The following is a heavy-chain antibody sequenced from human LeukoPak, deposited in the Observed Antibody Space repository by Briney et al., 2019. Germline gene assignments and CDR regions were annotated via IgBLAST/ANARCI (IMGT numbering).Heavy chain of an antibody. CDR1: GFTFSSYE. Sequence: PGGSLRLSSAASGFTFSSYEMNWVRQAPGKGLEWVSYISSSGSTIYYADSVKGRFTISRDNAKNSLYLQMNSLRAEDTAVYYCARDDIQWLVPEPIHYGMDVWGQGTTVTVSS. V-gene: IGHV3-48*03. CDR3: ARDDIQWLVPEPIHYGMDV. D-gene: IGHD6-19*01. J-gene: IGHJ6*02. CDR2: ISSSGSTI.